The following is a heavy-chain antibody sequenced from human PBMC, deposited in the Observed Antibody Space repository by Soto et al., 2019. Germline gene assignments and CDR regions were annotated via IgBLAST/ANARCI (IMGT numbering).Heavy chain of an antibody. CDR2: INAGNGNT. CDR3: ARAPMVVVVPAARGVWFDP. CDR1: GYTFTRYA. Sequence: ASVKVSCKASGYTFTRYAMHWVRQAPGQRLEWMGWINAGNGNTKYSQKFQGRVTITRDTSASTAYMELSSLRSEDTAVYYCARAPMVVVVPAARGVWFDPWGQGTLVTVSS. V-gene: IGHV1-3*01. J-gene: IGHJ5*02. D-gene: IGHD2-2*01.